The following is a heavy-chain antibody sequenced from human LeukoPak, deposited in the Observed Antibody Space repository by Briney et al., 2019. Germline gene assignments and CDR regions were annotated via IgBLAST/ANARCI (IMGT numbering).Heavy chain of an antibody. J-gene: IGHJ6*02. CDR3: ARAVAAPCDYYYGMDV. D-gene: IGHD6-6*01. V-gene: IGHV4-59*01. CDR2: IYYSGST. CDR1: GGSISSYY. Sequence: SETLSLTCTVSGGSISSYYWSWIRQPPGKELEWIGYIYYSGSTNYNPSLKSRVTISVDTSKNQFSLKLSSVTAADTAVYYCARAVAAPCDYYYGMDVWGQGTTVTVSS.